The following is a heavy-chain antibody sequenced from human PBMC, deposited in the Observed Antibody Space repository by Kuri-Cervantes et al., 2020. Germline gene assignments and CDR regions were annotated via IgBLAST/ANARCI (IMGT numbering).Heavy chain of an antibody. D-gene: IGHD4-11*01. J-gene: IGHJ6*02. CDR3: ARGGPSLQYYYYGMDV. V-gene: IGHV3-53*01. CDR2: IYSGGST. CDR1: GFTVSSYY. Sequence: GESLKISCAASGFTVSSYYMSWVRQAPGKGLEWVPLIYSGGSTYYADSVKGRFTISSDNSKNTLYLQMNTLRAEDTAVYYCARGGPSLQYYYYGMDVWGQGTTVTVSS.